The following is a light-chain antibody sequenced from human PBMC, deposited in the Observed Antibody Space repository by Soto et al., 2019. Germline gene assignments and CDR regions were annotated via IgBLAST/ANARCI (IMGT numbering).Light chain of an antibody. V-gene: IGKV1-5*03. CDR3: QHYKSYSEA. CDR1: QTISSW. J-gene: IGKJ1*01. CDR2: KAS. Sequence: DIQMTQSPSTLSGSVGGRVTITCRASQTISSWLAWYQQKPGKAPKVLIYKASTLKSGVPSRFSGSGSGTEFTLTISSLQPDDFATYYCQHYKSYSEAFGQGTKVDIK.